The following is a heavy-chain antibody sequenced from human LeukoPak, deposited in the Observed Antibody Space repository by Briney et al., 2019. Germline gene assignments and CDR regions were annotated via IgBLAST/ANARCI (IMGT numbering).Heavy chain of an antibody. V-gene: IGHV4-34*01. CDR1: GGSFSGYY. Sequence: SETLSLTCAVYGGSFSGYYWSWIRQPPGKGLEWIGEINHSGSTNYNPSLKSRVTISVDTSKNQFSLKLSSVTAADTAVYYCASDYGDYVWFDPWGQGTLGTVSS. D-gene: IGHD4-17*01. J-gene: IGHJ5*02. CDR3: ASDYGDYVWFDP. CDR2: INHSGST.